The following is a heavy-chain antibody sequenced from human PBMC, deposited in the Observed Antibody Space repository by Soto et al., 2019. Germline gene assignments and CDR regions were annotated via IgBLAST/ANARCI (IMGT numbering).Heavy chain of an antibody. J-gene: IGHJ4*02. CDR3: TTAAGGMWGADY. D-gene: IGHD1-26*01. CDR2: VKSKSDGATT. V-gene: IGHV3-15*01. CDR1: GFTFSNAW. Sequence: EVCLVESGGGLVKPGGSLRLSCAASGFTFSNAWMSWVRQAPGKGLEWVGRVKSKSDGATTDYAAPVKGRFTVSRDDSQNTLSLQMDSLKIEDTAVYFCTTAAGGMWGADYWGQGTPVTVSS.